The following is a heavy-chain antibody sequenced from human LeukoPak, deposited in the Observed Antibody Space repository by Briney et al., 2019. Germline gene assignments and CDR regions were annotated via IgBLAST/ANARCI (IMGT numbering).Heavy chain of an antibody. J-gene: IGHJ3*02. CDR3: ARAINPHGADWFPEQKNDAFDI. Sequence: ASVKVSCKASGYTFTSYGISWVRQATGQGLEWMGWMNPNSGNTGYAQKFQGRVTMTRNTSISTAYMELSSLRSEDTAVYYCARAINPHGADWFPEQKNDAFDIWGQGTMVTVSS. CDR1: GYTFTSYG. CDR2: MNPNSGNT. D-gene: IGHD3-9*01. V-gene: IGHV1-8*02.